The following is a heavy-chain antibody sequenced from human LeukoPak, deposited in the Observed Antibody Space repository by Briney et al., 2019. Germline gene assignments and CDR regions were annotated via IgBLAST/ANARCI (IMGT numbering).Heavy chain of an antibody. D-gene: IGHD1-26*01. CDR2: ISGSGGST. J-gene: IGHJ4*02. CDR3: AKPVLGANYFDY. V-gene: IGHV3-23*01. Sequence: GGSLRLSCAASGFTFNNYAMTWVRQAPGKGLEWVSAISGSGGSTYYADSVKGRFTISRDNSKNTLYLQMSSLRAEDTAVYYCAKPVLGANYFDYWGQGTLVTVSS. CDR1: GFTFNNYA.